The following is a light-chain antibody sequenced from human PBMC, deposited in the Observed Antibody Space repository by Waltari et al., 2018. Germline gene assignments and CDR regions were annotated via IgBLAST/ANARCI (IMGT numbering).Light chain of an antibody. CDR1: QSISNY. V-gene: IGKV3-11*01. Sequence: EIVLTQSPATLSLSPGERATLSFRTSQSISNYLAWYQQKPGQAPRLLIYDASNRATGIPARFSGSGSGTDFTLTITSLEPEDVAVYYCQQRSNWLTFGGGTKVEIK. J-gene: IGKJ4*01. CDR2: DAS. CDR3: QQRSNWLT.